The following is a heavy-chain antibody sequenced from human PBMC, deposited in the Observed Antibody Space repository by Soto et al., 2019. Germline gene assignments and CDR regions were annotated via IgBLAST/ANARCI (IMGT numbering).Heavy chain of an antibody. CDR3: ARDGYYYDSSGYYYYFDY. D-gene: IGHD3-22*01. CDR2: IIPIFGTA. J-gene: IGHJ4*02. Sequence: SSVKVSCKASGGTFSSYAISWLRLAPGQGLEWMGGIIPIFGTANYAQKFQGRVTITADESTSTAYMELSSLRSEDTAVYYCARDGYYYDSSGYYYYFDYWGQGTLVTVSS. CDR1: GGTFSSYA. V-gene: IGHV1-69*01.